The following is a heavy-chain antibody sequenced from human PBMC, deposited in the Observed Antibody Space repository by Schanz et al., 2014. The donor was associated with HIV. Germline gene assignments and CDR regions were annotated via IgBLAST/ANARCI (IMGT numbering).Heavy chain of an antibody. CDR2: ISDDGGTN. V-gene: IGHV3-30*03. Sequence: QVQLVESGGGVVQPGRSLRLSCVVAGFTLTSYGMHWVRQAPGKGLEWAAFISDDGGTNFYGDSAKGRFTISRDKSKNTLFLQMNSLRVEDTTVYYCARGGYNYGREGYFDYWGQGTLVTVSS. J-gene: IGHJ4*02. CDR3: ARGGYNYGREGYFDY. CDR1: GFTLTSYG. D-gene: IGHD5-18*01.